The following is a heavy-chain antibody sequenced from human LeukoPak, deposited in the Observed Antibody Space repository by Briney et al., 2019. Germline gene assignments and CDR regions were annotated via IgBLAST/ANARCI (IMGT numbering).Heavy chain of an antibody. CDR2: ISGSGGST. Sequence: PGGSLRLSCAASGFTFSSYAMSWVRQAPGKGLEWVSAISGSGGSTYYADSVKGRFTISRDNSKNTLYLQMDSLRAEDTAVYYCAKANGYCSGGTCYYFDYWGQGTLVTVSS. D-gene: IGHD2-15*01. CDR1: GFTFSSYA. J-gene: IGHJ4*02. V-gene: IGHV3-23*01. CDR3: AKANGYCSGGTCYYFDY.